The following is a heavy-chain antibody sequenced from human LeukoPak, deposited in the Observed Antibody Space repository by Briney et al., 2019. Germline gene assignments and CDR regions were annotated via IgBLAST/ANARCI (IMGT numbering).Heavy chain of an antibody. Sequence: ASVKVSCKASGNTFTSYAISWVRQAPGQGLEWMGWISGHNDDTNYAQRLQGRVTMTTDTSTSTAYMELRSLRSDDTAVYYCARAGYCSGGSCYPYYYYYYMDVWGKGTTVTVSS. CDR2: ISGHNDDT. D-gene: IGHD2-15*01. V-gene: IGHV1-18*01. CDR1: GNTFTSYA. J-gene: IGHJ6*03. CDR3: ARAGYCSGGSCYPYYYYYYMDV.